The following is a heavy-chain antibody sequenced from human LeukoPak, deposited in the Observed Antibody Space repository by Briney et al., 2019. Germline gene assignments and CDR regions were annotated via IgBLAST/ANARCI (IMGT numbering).Heavy chain of an antibody. J-gene: IGHJ6*02. CDR3: AREGSEIFGVVYYYGMDV. V-gene: IGHV3-23*01. CDR2: IRASGGVT. CDR1: GFTFSSYA. D-gene: IGHD3-3*01. Sequence: GGSLRLSCAASGFTFSSYAMSWVRQAPEKGLEWVSTIRASGGVTYYADSVRGRFTISRDNAKSTLYLQMNNLRVEDTAVYYCAREGSEIFGVVYYYGMDVWGQGTTVTVSS.